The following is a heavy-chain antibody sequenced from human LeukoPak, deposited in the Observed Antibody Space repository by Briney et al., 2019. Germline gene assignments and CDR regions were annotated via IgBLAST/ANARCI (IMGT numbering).Heavy chain of an antibody. V-gene: IGHV1-46*01. CDR1: GYTFTSYY. CDR2: INPSGGST. Sequence: ASVKVSCQASGYTFTSYYMHWVRQAPGQGHEWMGIINPSGGSTSYAQKFQGRVTMTRDTSTSTVYMELSSLRSEDTAVYYCARYGSGSYFDYWGQGTLVTVSS. D-gene: IGHD3-10*01. J-gene: IGHJ4*02. CDR3: ARYGSGSYFDY.